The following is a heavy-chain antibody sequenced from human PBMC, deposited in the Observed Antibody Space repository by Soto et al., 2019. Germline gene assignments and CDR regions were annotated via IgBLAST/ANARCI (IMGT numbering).Heavy chain of an antibody. V-gene: IGHV1-2*02. Sequence: ASVKVSCKASGYTFTGYYMHWVRQAPGQGLEWMGWINPNSGGTNYAQKFQGRVTMTRDTSISTAYMELSRLRSDDTAVYYCAIVGYYDSSGYYRLDYWGQGTLVTVSS. J-gene: IGHJ4*02. CDR3: AIVGYYDSSGYYRLDY. CDR1: GYTFTGYY. CDR2: INPNSGGT. D-gene: IGHD3-22*01.